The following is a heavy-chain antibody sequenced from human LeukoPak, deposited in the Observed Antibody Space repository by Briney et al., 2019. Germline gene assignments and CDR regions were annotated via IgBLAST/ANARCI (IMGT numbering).Heavy chain of an antibody. J-gene: IGHJ3*02. CDR1: GFTFSSYS. D-gene: IGHD3-22*01. Sequence: PGGSPRLSCAASGFTFSSYSMNWVRQAPGKGLEWVSSISSSSSYIYYADSVKGRFTISRDNAKNSLYLQMNSLRAEDTAVYYCARDPAINYYDSSGYYDAFDIWGQGTMVTVSS. CDR3: ARDPAINYYDSSGYYDAFDI. V-gene: IGHV3-21*01. CDR2: ISSSSSYI.